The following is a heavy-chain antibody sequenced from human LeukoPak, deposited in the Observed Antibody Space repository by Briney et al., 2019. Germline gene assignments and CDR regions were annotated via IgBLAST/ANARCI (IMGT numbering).Heavy chain of an antibody. CDR3: ARWAYSSSHAFDI. CDR1: GFTFSSYS. J-gene: IGHJ3*02. V-gene: IGHV3-48*01. Sequence: GGSLRLSCAASGFTFSSYSMNWIRQAPGKGLEWVSYISSSSSIIYYADSVQGRFTISRDNAKNSLYLQMNSLRAEDMAVYYCARWAYSSSHAFDIWGQGTMVTVSS. CDR2: ISSSSSII. D-gene: IGHD6-6*01.